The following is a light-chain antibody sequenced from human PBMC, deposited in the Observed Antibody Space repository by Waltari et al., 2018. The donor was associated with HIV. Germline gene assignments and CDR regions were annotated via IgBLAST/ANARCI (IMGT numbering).Light chain of an antibody. CDR2: EVT. CDR3: SSFAPTNKFYVL. J-gene: IGLJ2*01. CDR1: SSDIGGYNY. V-gene: IGLV2-8*01. Sequence: QSTLTHPPSASGSPGQSVTISCPGTSSDIGGYNYVSWYQQHPGKAPKLIMTEVTKRPSGVPDRFSGSKSGNTASLTVSGLQADDEALYYCSSFAPTNKFYVLFGGGTTLTVL.